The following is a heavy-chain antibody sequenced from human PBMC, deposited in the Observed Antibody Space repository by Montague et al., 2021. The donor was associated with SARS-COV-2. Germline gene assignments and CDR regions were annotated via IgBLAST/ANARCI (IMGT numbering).Heavy chain of an antibody. CDR2: IDWDDEK. CDR3: ARTYGGNSFFDS. CDR1: GFSLSATGMC. D-gene: IGHD4-23*01. V-gene: IGHV2-70*11. Sequence: PALVKPPKSLTLTCTFSGFSLSATGMCVNWIRQPPGKALEWLARIDWDDEKDYSTSLRTRLNISKDTSKNQVVLTLTNMDPVDTATYYCARTYGGNSFFDSWGQGALVTVSS. J-gene: IGHJ4*02.